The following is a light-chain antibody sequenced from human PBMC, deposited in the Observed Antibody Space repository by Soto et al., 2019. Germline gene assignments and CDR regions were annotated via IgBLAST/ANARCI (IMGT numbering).Light chain of an antibody. Sequence: QSVLTQPVSVSGSPGQSITISCTGTSSDVGTYSYVSWYQHHPGKAPKLIIYEVSNRPSGVSSRFSGSNSDNTASLTISGLLADDEADYYCSSYTTSSTPSYVFGTGTKVTVL. CDR1: SSDVGTYSY. J-gene: IGLJ1*01. CDR2: EVS. CDR3: SSYTTSSTPSYV. V-gene: IGLV2-14*01.